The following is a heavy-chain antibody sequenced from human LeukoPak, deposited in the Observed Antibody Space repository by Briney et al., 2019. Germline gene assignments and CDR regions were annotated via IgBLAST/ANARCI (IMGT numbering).Heavy chain of an antibody. CDR2: VYYIGIT. Sequence: SETLSLTCTVSGGSVSSGSYYWSWIRQSPGKGLEWIGYVYYIGITDSNPSLKGRVAISVDTSKNQFSLKLSSVTAADTAVYYCARDSATNYHFDHWGQGTLVTVSS. CDR1: GGSVSSGSYY. D-gene: IGHD5-24*01. J-gene: IGHJ4*02. CDR3: ARDSATNYHFDH. V-gene: IGHV4-61*01.